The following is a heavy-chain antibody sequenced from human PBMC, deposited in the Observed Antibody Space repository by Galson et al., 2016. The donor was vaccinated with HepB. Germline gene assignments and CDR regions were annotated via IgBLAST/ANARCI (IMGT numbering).Heavy chain of an antibody. J-gene: IGHJ5*02. D-gene: IGHD3-22*01. Sequence: SLRLSCAGSGFTFSSYWMTWVRQAPGKGLEWVANINRDGSVTHYVDSVEGRFTISRDNAKNSLFLQMNSLRVEDTAVYYCARGEKGYSEGASWGQGTLVTVSS. V-gene: IGHV3-7*01. CDR3: ARGEKGYSEGAS. CDR2: INRDGSVT. CDR1: GFTFSSYW.